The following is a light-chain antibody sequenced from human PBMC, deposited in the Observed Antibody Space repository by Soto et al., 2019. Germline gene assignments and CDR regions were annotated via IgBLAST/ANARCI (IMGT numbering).Light chain of an antibody. V-gene: IGKV3-15*01. CDR2: GAS. J-gene: IGKJ4*01. CDR3: QQYNNWPLT. CDR1: QSVSSN. Sequence: ERVMTQSPATLSVSPGERVTLSCRASQSVSSNLAWYQQKPGQGPRLLIYGASTRATGIPARFSGSGSGTEFTLTISSLQSEDFAVYYCQQYNNWPLTFGGGTKVEIK.